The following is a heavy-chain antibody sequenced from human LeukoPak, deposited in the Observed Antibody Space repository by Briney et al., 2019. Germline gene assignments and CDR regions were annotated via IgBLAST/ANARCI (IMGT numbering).Heavy chain of an antibody. J-gene: IGHJ4*02. D-gene: IGHD2-15*01. V-gene: IGHV3-53*01. Sequence: QPGGSLRLSCAASGFTVSSNYMSWVRQAPGKGLEWVSVIYSGGSTYYADSVKGRFTISRDNSKNTLYLQMNSLRAEDTAVYYCARDKLVCSGGSCYSIDCWGQGTLVTVSS. CDR2: IYSGGST. CDR3: ARDKLVCSGGSCYSIDC. CDR1: GFTVSSNY.